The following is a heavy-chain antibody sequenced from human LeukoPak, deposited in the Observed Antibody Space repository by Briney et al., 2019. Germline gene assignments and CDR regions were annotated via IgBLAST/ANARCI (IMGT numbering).Heavy chain of an antibody. V-gene: IGHV3-30-3*01. Sequence: GGSLRLSCAASGFTFSSYAMHWVRQAPGKGLEWVAVISYDGSNKYYADSVKGRFTISRDNAKNSLYLQMNSLRAEDTAVYYCTRKEVVVLDALDIWGQGTMVTVSS. J-gene: IGHJ3*02. D-gene: IGHD2-2*01. CDR1: GFTFSSYA. CDR3: TRKEVVVLDALDI. CDR2: ISYDGSNK.